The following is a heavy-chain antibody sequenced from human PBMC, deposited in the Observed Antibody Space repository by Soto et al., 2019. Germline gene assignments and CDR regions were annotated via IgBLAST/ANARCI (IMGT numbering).Heavy chain of an antibody. CDR3: ARGGITAVRNYYFDH. CDR2: IHHSGPT. J-gene: IGHJ4*02. D-gene: IGHD1-20*01. Sequence: QVQLQESGPGLVKPSGTLSLNCKVSGDSISSSEGWSWVRQPPGKGLEWIAEIHHSGPTNYNPSLQIRVTITVDKSKTQISLRLSTVTAADTAVYYCARGGITAVRNYYFDHWGQGTLVTVSS. CDR1: GDSISSSEG. V-gene: IGHV4-4*02.